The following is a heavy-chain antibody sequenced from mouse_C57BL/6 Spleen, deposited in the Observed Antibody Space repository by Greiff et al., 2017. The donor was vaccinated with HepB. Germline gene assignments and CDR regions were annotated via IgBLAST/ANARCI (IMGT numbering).Heavy chain of an antibody. CDR3: ARDDGHYKSFAY. J-gene: IGHJ3*01. V-gene: IGHV3-6*01. Sequence: EVQLVESGPGLVKPSQSLSLTCSVTGYSITSGYYWNWIRQFPGNKLEWMGYISYDGSNNYNPSLKNRISITRDTSKNQFFLKLNSVTTEDTATYYCARDDGHYKSFAYWGQGTLVTVSA. CDR1: GYSITSGYY. D-gene: IGHD2-12*01. CDR2: ISYDGSN.